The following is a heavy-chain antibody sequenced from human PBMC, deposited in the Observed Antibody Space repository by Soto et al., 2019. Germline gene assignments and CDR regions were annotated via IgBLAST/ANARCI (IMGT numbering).Heavy chain of an antibody. V-gene: IGHV4-39*01. CDR2: IYYSGIT. J-gene: IGHJ4*02. CDR1: GVSISNSSYY. Sequence: TLSLTCTVSGVSISNSSYYWGWIRRPPGKGLEWIGTIYYSGITYYNPSLKSRVTISVDTSKNQFSLKLTSVTAADTAVYYCARHGSNWGQGTLVTVSS. CDR3: ARHGSN.